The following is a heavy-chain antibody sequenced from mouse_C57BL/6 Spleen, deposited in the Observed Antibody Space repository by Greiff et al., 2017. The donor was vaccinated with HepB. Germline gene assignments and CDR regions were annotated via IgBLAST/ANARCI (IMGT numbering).Heavy chain of an antibody. CDR3: ARGGFITTVVKGGYYAMDY. J-gene: IGHJ4*01. Sequence: QVQLKQSGAELVKPGASVKISCKASGYAFSSYWMNWVKQRPGKGLEWIGQIYPGDGDTNYNGKFKGKATLTADKSSSTAYMQLSSLTSEDSAVYFCARGGFITTVVKGGYYAMDYWGQGTSVTVSS. D-gene: IGHD1-1*01. CDR2: IYPGDGDT. CDR1: GYAFSSYW. V-gene: IGHV1-80*01.